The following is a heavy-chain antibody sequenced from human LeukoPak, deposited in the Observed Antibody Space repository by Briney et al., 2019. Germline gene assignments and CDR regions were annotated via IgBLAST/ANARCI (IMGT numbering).Heavy chain of an antibody. D-gene: IGHD6-13*01. V-gene: IGHV3-30*02. CDR2: IRYDGSNK. CDR3: AKLAAAGFDY. CDR1: GFTFSHYG. J-gene: IGHJ4*02. Sequence: GGSLRLSCEASGFTFSHYGMHWVRQAPGKGLEWVAFIRYDGSNKYYANSVKGRFTISRDNSKNTLYLQMNSLRAEDTAVYYCAKLAAAGFDYWGQGTLVTVSS.